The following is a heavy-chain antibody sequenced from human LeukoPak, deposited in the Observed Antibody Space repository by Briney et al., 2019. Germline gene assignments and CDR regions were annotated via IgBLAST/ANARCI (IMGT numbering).Heavy chain of an antibody. V-gene: IGHV1-2*02. D-gene: IGHD3-9*01. CDR2: INPNSGGT. J-gene: IGHJ4*02. CDR3: AYNPSYHDIGLIAY. Sequence: ASVKVSCKASGGTFSSYAISWVRQAPGQGLEWMGWINPNSGGTNYAQKFQGRVTMTRDTSISTAYMELSRLRSDDTAVYYCAYNPSYHDIGLIAYWGQGTLVTVSS. CDR1: GGTFSSYA.